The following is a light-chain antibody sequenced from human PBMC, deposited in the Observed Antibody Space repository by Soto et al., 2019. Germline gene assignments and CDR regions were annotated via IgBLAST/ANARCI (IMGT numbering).Light chain of an antibody. CDR2: AAS. V-gene: IGKV1-39*01. J-gene: IGKJ5*01. CDR3: QQSYSTPIT. CDR1: QDVTTY. Sequence: DIEMTQSPASLSASTGDTVTITCRTSQDVTTYLNWYQQKPGKAPKLLIYAASSLQSGVPSRFSGSGSGIDFTLTISSLQPEDFATYYCQQSYSTPITFGQGTRLEIK.